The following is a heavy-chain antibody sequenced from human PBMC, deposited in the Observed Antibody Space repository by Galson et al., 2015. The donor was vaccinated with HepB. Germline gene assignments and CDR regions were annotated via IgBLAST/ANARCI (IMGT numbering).Heavy chain of an antibody. CDR3: ARRCSSTSCYDAFDI. CDR2: ISAYNGNT. CDR1: GYTFTSYG. Sequence: SVKVSCKASGYTFTSYGISWVRQAPGQGLEWMGWISAYNGNTNYAQKLQGRVTMTTDTSTSTAYMELRSLRSDDTAVHYCARRCSSTSCYDAFDIWGQGTMVTVSS. V-gene: IGHV1-18*04. D-gene: IGHD2-2*01. J-gene: IGHJ3*02.